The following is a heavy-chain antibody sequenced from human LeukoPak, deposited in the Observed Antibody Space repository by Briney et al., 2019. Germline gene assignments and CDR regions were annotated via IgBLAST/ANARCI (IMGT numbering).Heavy chain of an antibody. V-gene: IGHV3-20*04. CDR1: GFTFDDYG. Sequence: GGSLRLSCVASGFTFDDYGMSWVRQAPGKGLEWVSGINWNGGSTGYADSVKGRFTISRDNAKNSLYLQMNSLRAEDTALYYCARDLSSYGEYYFDYWGQGTLVTVSS. CDR3: ARDLSSYGEYYFDY. J-gene: IGHJ4*02. D-gene: IGHD5-18*01. CDR2: INWNGGST.